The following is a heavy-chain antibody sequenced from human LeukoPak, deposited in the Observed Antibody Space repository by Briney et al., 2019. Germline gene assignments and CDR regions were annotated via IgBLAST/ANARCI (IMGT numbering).Heavy chain of an antibody. Sequence: GGSLRLSCAASGFTFSDYYMSWVRQAPGKGLEWVSVIYSGGSTYYADSVKGRFTISRDNSKNTLYLQMNSLRAEDTAVYYCARAPERGYSYGFDAFDIWGQGTMVTVSS. CDR2: IYSGGST. V-gene: IGHV3-53*01. J-gene: IGHJ3*02. CDR1: GFTFSDYY. D-gene: IGHD5-18*01. CDR3: ARAPERGYSYGFDAFDI.